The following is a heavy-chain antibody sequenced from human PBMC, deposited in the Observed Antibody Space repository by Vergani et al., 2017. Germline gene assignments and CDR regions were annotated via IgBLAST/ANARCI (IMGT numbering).Heavy chain of an antibody. D-gene: IGHD2-2*03. Sequence: QVQLVQSGAEVKKPGSSVKVSCKASGGTFSSYAISWVRQAPGQGLEWMGRIIPILGIANYAQKFQGRVTITADKSTSTAYMELSSLRSEDTAVYYCARDPGVDIVVVPAAPVSYYYYMDVWGKGTTVTVSS. V-gene: IGHV1-69*04. CDR3: ARDPGVDIVVVPAAPVSYYYYMDV. CDR2: IIPILGIA. J-gene: IGHJ6*03. CDR1: GGTFSSYA.